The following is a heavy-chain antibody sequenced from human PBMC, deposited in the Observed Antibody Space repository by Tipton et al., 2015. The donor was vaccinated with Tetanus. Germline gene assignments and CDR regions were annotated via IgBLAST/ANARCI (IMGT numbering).Heavy chain of an antibody. D-gene: IGHD1-20*01. CDR2: ISAYNGNT. V-gene: IGHV1-18*04. Sequence: QMQLVQSGAEVKKPGASVKVSCKASGYTFTSYGISWVRQAPGQGLEWMGWISAYNGNTNYAQKLQGRVTMTPDTSTSTAYMELRSLRSEDTAVYYCATSRYNWNYFDYWGQGTLVTVSS. CDR3: ATSRYNWNYFDY. CDR1: GYTFTSYG. J-gene: IGHJ4*02.